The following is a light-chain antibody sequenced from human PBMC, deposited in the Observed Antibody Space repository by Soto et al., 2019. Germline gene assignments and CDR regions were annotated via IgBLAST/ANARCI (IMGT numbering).Light chain of an antibody. Sequence: IVLTQSPDTLSLSAGERATLSCRASQSFSSSYLAWYQQKPGQAPRLLIYGASNRATAIPDRFSGSGSGADFTLTISRLEPEDFAVYYCQQYGVSPLFGQGTRLEIK. V-gene: IGKV3-20*01. CDR1: QSFSSSY. J-gene: IGKJ5*01. CDR3: QQYGVSPL. CDR2: GAS.